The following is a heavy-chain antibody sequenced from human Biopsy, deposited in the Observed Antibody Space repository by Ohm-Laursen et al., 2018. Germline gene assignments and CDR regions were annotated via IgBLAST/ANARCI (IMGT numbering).Heavy chain of an antibody. CDR1: GLSVSSYD. J-gene: IGHJ6*02. CDR2: ISGTSSHI. Sequence: SLRLSCAASGLSVSSYDMNWVRQAPGKGLEWISYISGTSSHIYDADSVRGRFTVARDIAKNSLYLQLNSLRVEDTAVYYCARDSSRRAREGGMDVWGQGTTVTVSS. V-gene: IGHV3-21*01. CDR3: ARDSSRRAREGGMDV. D-gene: IGHD6-6*01.